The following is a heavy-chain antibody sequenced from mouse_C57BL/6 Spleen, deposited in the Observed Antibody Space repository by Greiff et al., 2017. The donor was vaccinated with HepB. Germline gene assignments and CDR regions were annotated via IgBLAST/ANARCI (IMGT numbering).Heavy chain of an antibody. CDR2: FYPGSGSI. Sequence: VKLVESGAELVKPGASVKLSCKASGYTFTEYTIHWVKQRSGQGLEWIGWFYPGSGSIKYNEKFKDKATLTADKSSSTVYMELSRLTSEDSAVYFCARHEAYDYDWYYFDYWGQGTTLTVSS. CDR1: GYTFTEYT. D-gene: IGHD2-4*01. J-gene: IGHJ2*01. CDR3: ARHEAYDYDWYYFDY. V-gene: IGHV1-62-2*01.